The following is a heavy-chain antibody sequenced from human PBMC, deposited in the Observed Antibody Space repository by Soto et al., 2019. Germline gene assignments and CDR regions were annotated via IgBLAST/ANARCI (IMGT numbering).Heavy chain of an antibody. D-gene: IGHD6-19*01. Sequence: SSETLSLTCSFSCGSISGSYWSWIRQSPGKGLEWLGYVYYTGSTNYSPSLRSRVSISVDTSKNEFSLRLSSVTAADTAVYFCARSVAVPGAHIDYWGQGTQVTVSS. CDR1: CGSISGSY. CDR3: ARSVAVPGAHIDY. CDR2: VYYTGST. V-gene: IGHV4-59*01. J-gene: IGHJ4*02.